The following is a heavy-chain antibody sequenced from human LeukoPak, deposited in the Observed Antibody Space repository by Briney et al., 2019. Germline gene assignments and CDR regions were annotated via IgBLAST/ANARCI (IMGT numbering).Heavy chain of an antibody. V-gene: IGHV1-2*02. CDR1: GYTFTGYY. D-gene: IGHD2-2*03. Sequence: ASVKVSCKASGYTFTGYYMHWVRQAPGQGLEWMGWINPNSGGTNYAQKLQGRVTMTTDTSTSTAYMELRSLRSDDTAVYYCARDLGYRLIVVFDYWGQGTLVTVSS. CDR2: INPNSGGT. J-gene: IGHJ4*02. CDR3: ARDLGYRLIVVFDY.